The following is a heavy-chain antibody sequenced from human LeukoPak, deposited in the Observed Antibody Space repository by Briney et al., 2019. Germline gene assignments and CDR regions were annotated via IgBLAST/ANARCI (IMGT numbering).Heavy chain of an antibody. V-gene: IGHV1-18*04. J-gene: IGHJ4*02. CDR3: AREYCTGRSCYWGDFAY. Sequence: ASVNVSFTASGYTFTIYGISWVRQAPGQGLEWMGWISAYNGNTNYAQKLHGRVTMTTDTSTSTAYMELRSLRSDGTAVYYCAREYCTGRSCYWGDFAYWGQGTLVTVSS. CDR2: ISAYNGNT. CDR1: GYTFTIYG. D-gene: IGHD2-15*01.